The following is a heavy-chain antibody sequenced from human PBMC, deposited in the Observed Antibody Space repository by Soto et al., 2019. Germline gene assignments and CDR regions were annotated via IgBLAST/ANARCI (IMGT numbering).Heavy chain of an antibody. CDR3: SRDYSSGGYFDF. D-gene: IGHD6-25*01. V-gene: IGHV3-48*01. CDR1: GFTFSSYS. CDR2: ISSSSTTM. J-gene: IGHJ4*02. Sequence: GGSLRLSCAASGFTFSSYSMNWVRQAPGKGLEWVSYISSSSTTMYYADSVKGRFTISRDNAKNSLYLQMNSLRAEGTAVYFCSRDYSSGGYFDFWGQGTLVTVSS.